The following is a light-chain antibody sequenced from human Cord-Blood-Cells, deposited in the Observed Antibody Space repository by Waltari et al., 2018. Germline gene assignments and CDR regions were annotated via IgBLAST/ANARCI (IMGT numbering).Light chain of an antibody. Sequence: QSALPQPRSVSGSPGPSVTISCTGTSSDVGCYNYVSWYQQHPGKAPKLMIYDVSKRPSGVPDRFSGSKSGNTASLTISGLQAEDEADYYCCSYAGSYTLVFGGGTKLTVL. CDR2: DVS. CDR1: SSDVGCYNY. CDR3: CSYAGSYTLV. V-gene: IGLV2-11*01. J-gene: IGLJ2*01.